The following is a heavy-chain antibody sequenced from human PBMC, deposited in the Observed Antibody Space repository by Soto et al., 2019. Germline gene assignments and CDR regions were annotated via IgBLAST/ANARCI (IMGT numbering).Heavy chain of an antibody. D-gene: IGHD3-3*01. V-gene: IGHV1-46*01. J-gene: IGHJ6*02. Sequence: ASVKVSCQASGYTFTSYYMHWVRQTPGQGLEWMGIINPSGGSTSYAQKFQGRVTMTRDTSTSTVYMELSSLRSEDTAVYYCARGPSLEWLLYGSVYYYYGMDVWGQGTTVTVSS. CDR2: INPSGGST. CDR3: ARGPSLEWLLYGSVYYYYGMDV. CDR1: GYTFTSYY.